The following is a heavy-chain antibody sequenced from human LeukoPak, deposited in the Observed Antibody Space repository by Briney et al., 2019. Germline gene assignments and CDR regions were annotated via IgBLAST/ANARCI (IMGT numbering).Heavy chain of an antibody. J-gene: IGHJ4*02. D-gene: IGHD3-22*01. V-gene: IGHV3-23*01. CDR3: AKYDSSSYYYRSTNY. CDR1: GFSFSSRA. Sequence: QPGGPLRLSCAASGFSFSSRAMGWVRQAPGKGLEWVSSIMGSGGTTDYADSVKGRFTLSRDNSKNTLHLQMNSLRAEDTAIYYCAKYDSSSYYYRSTNYWGQGTQVTVSS. CDR2: IMGSGGTT.